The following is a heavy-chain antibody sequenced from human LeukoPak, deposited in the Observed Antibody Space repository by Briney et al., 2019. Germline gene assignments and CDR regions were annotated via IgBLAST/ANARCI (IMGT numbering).Heavy chain of an antibody. D-gene: IGHD2-2*01. CDR1: GYTFTGYF. CDR2: INPNSGGT. J-gene: IGHJ4*02. V-gene: IGHV1-2*02. Sequence: ASVKVSCKASGYTFTGYFMHWVRQAPGQGLEWMGWINPNSGGTNYPQKFQGRVTMTRDTSISTAYMELSGLRSDDTAVYYCASSVVYCSSTSCYFNWGQGTLVTVSS. CDR3: ASSVVYCSSTSCYFN.